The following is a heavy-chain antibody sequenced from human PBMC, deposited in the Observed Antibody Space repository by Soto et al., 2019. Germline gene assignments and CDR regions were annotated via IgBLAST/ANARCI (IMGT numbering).Heavy chain of an antibody. CDR3: ARDRMVRGVLYNWFDP. V-gene: IGHV4-4*07. J-gene: IGHJ5*02. Sequence: PSETRSRTCTVSGGSISGYCWSWIRQPAGKGLEWIGRIYTSGSTNYNPSLESRVTMSVDTSKNQFSLKLSSVTAADTAVYYCARDRMVRGVLYNWFDPWGQGTLVTVSS. CDR2: IYTSGST. CDR1: GGSISGYC. D-gene: IGHD3-10*01.